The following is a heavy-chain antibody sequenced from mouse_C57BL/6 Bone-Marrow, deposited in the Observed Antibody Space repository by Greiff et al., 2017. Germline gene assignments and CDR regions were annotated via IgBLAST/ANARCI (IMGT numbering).Heavy chain of an antibody. D-gene: IGHD4-1*01. CDR3: ARIWAGFAY. CDR2: LYPGSGST. Sequence: VQLQQPGAELVKPGASVKMSCKASGYTFTSYWITWVKQRPGQGLEWIGDLYPGSGSTNYNEKFKSKATLTVDTSYSTAYMQLSSLTSEDAAVYYCARIWAGFAYWGQGTLVTVSS. J-gene: IGHJ3*01. CDR1: GYTFTSYW. V-gene: IGHV1-55*01.